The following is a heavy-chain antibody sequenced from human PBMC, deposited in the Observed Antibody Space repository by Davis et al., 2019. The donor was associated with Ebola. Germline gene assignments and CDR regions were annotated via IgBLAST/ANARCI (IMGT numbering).Heavy chain of an antibody. CDR3: AAEGYSSGWYAYYYGMDV. CDR1: GFTFSSYA. V-gene: IGHV3-30*04. D-gene: IGHD6-19*01. Sequence: GESLKISCAASGFTFSSYAMHWVRQAPGKGLEWVAVISYDGSNKYYADSVKGRFTISRDNSKNTLYLQMNSLRAEDTAVYYCAAEGYSSGWYAYYYGMDVWGKGTTVTVSS. J-gene: IGHJ6*04. CDR2: ISYDGSNK.